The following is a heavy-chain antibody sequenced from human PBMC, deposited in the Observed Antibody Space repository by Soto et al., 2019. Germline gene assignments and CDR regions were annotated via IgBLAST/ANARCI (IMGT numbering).Heavy chain of an antibody. CDR1: GFSLSTTGMC. CDR2: IDWDDYK. Sequence: SGPTLVNPTQTLTLTCNFSGFSLSTTGMCVSWIRQPPGKALEWLALIDWDDYKYYSTSLKTRLTVSKDTSKNQVVLTMTNMGPVDTATYYCARILSSSCHLGNPADYWGQGTLVTVSS. J-gene: IGHJ4*02. V-gene: IGHV2-70*01. D-gene: IGHD6-13*01. CDR3: ARILSSSCHLGNPADY.